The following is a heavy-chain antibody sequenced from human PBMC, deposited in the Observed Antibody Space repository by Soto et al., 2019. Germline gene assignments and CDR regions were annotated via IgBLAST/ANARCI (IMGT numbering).Heavy chain of an antibody. J-gene: IGHJ4*02. CDR1: GDSISIMMSDE. V-gene: IGHV4-59*08. Sequence: SETLSITCTVSGDSISIMMSDEWSWIRQPPGKGLEWVGYIYYSGGTNYNPSLKSRVTISVDTSKNQFSLKLSSVTAADTAVYYCARHCSGGSCYLNFDYWGQGTLVTDSS. CDR2: IYYSGGT. CDR3: ARHCSGGSCYLNFDY. D-gene: IGHD2-15*01.